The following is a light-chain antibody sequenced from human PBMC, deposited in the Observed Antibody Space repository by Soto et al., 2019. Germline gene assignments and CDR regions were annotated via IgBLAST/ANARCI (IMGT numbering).Light chain of an antibody. CDR3: QQYNNWPRT. CDR1: QTLSSTF. J-gene: IGKJ1*01. CDR2: GAS. Sequence: EIVLTQSPGTPSLSPGERATLSCRASQTLSSTFLAWYQQRRGQAPRLLIYGASSRATDIPHRFSGSGSGTDFTLTISSLESGDFAVYYCQQYNNWPRTFGQGTKVDIK. V-gene: IGKV3-20*01.